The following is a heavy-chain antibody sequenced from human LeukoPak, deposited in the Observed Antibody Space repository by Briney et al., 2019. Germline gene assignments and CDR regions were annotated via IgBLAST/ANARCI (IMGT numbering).Heavy chain of an antibody. CDR3: ARAGDGYNYSY. V-gene: IGHV4-38-2*02. CDR1: GYSISSGYY. CDR2: IYHSGST. Sequence: SETLSLTCTVSGYSISSGYYWGWIRQPPGKGLEWIGSIYHSGSTYYNPSLKSRVTISVDTSKNQFALKLSSVTAADTAVYYCARAGDGYNYSYWGQGTLVTVSS. D-gene: IGHD5-24*01. J-gene: IGHJ4*02.